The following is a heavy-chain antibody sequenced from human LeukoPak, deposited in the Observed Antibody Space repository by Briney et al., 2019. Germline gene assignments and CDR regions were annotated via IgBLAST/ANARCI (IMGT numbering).Heavy chain of an antibody. V-gene: IGHV3-7*04. J-gene: IGHJ5*02. CDR3: ARERPYL. CDR1: GFPFSSYW. CDR2: IKQDGSEK. D-gene: IGHD1-1*01. Sequence: TGGSLRLSCAASGFPFSSYWMSWVRQAPGKGLERVANIKQDGSEKFYVDSVKGRFTISRDNAKNSLYLQMNSLRAEDTAVYYCARERPYLWGQGTLVTVSS.